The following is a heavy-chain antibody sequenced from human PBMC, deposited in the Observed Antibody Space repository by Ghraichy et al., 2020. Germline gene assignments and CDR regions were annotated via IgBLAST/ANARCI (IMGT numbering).Heavy chain of an antibody. CDR3: VRVQRWANENDY. Sequence: LSLTCAASGFTFSSYWMYWVRQAPGKGLVWVSRINSDGISTNYADSVKGRFTISRDNAKSTLYLQMNSLSAEDTAVYYCVRVQRWANENDYWGQGALVTFSS. D-gene: IGHD5-24*01. CDR2: INSDGIST. CDR1: GFTFSSYW. J-gene: IGHJ4*02. V-gene: IGHV3-74*01.